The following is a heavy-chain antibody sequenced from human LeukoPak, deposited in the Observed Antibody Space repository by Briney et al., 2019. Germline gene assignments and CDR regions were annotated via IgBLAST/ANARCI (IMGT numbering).Heavy chain of an antibody. Sequence: SRTLSLTCTVSGGSISSGDYYWSWLRQPPGKGLEWIGYIYDSGTTYYNPSLTRRVTISVDTTKNQFSLKLSSVAAADTALHYCARLDRRGYYVVYWGQGTLVTVSS. J-gene: IGHJ4*02. D-gene: IGHD3-22*01. CDR2: IYDSGTT. CDR1: GGSISSGDYY. V-gene: IGHV4-30-4*01. CDR3: ARLDRRGYYVVY.